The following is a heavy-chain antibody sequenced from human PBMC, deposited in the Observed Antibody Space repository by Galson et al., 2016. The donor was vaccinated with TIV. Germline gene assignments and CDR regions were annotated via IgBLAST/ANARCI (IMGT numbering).Heavy chain of an antibody. CDR3: ARDAPRLCPTTSCFLHY. Sequence: SLRLSCAASGFTFRAYSMNWVRQAPGKGLEWVASITGVSRYTYYAASVKGRFSISRENADNSLFLEMNSLKVEDTAVYFCARDAPRLCPTTSCFLHYWGQGTVVTVSS. V-gene: IGHV3-21*01. D-gene: IGHD2-15*01. CDR1: GFTFRAYS. J-gene: IGHJ4*02. CDR2: ITGVSRYT.